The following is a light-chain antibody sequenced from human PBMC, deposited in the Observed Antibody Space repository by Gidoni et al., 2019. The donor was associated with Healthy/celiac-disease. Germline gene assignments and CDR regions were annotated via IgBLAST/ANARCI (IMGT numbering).Light chain of an antibody. CDR1: QSISIY. Sequence: DILMTQSPSSLSASVGDRVTITCRASQSISIYLNWYQQTPGKAPKLLIYAASSLQSGVPSRFSGSGSGTDFTLTISSLQPEDFATYYCQQSYSTPRTFGQGTKVEIK. V-gene: IGKV1-39*01. CDR3: QQSYSTPRT. J-gene: IGKJ1*01. CDR2: AAS.